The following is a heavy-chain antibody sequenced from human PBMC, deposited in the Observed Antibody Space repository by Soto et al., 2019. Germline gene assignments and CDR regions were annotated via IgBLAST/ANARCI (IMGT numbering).Heavy chain of an antibody. V-gene: IGHV4-31*03. CDR3: AREQLGQYYYCYGMDV. Sequence: QVQLQESGPGLVKPSQTLSLTCTVSGGSISSGGYYWSWIRQHPGKGLEWIGYIYYSGSTYYNPSLKSRVTISVDTSKNQFSLKLSSVTAADTAVYYCAREQLGQYYYCYGMDVWGQGTTVTVSS. CDR2: IYYSGST. CDR1: GGSISSGGYY. J-gene: IGHJ6*02. D-gene: IGHD6-6*01.